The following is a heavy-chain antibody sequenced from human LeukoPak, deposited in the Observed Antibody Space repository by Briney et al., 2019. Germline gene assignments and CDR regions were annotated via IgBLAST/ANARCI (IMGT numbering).Heavy chain of an antibody. Sequence: PGRSLRLSCAASGFTFSSYAMHWVRQAPGKGLEWVAVISYDGSNKYYADSVKGRFTISRDNSKNTLYLQMNSLRAEDTAVYYCARDRYQYDSTTYFGCYAWGLGTLVTVSS. CDR1: GFTFSSYA. J-gene: IGHJ5*02. CDR3: ARDRYQYDSTTYFGCYA. CDR2: ISYDGSNK. V-gene: IGHV3-30-3*01. D-gene: IGHD2/OR15-2a*01.